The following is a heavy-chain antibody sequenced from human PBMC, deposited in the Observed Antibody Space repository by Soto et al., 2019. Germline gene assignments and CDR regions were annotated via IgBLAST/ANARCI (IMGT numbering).Heavy chain of an antibody. Sequence: ASVKVSCKTSGYTFNTYGINWVRQAPGQGLELMGWISAYDGKTTYAEKFQGRVTLTTDTSTSTAYMELRSLRSDDTAIYYCAKSRPSVEKTGDYVQNWGQGTLVTVSS. V-gene: IGHV1-18*01. CDR1: GYTFNTYG. CDR2: ISAYDGKT. D-gene: IGHD3-10*02. J-gene: IGHJ4*02. CDR3: AKSRPSVEKTGDYVQN.